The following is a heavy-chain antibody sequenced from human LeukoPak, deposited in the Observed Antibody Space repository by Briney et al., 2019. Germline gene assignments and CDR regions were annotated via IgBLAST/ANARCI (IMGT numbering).Heavy chain of an antibody. J-gene: IGHJ3*02. CDR1: GFTFSSYD. Sequence: PGGSLRLSCAASGFTFSSYDMHWVRQATGKGLEWVSAIGTAGDTYYPGSVKGRFTISRENAKNSLYLQMNSLRAEDTAVYYCARGENSGRGAFDIWGQGTMVTVSS. V-gene: IGHV3-13*01. D-gene: IGHD1-26*01. CDR3: ARGENSGRGAFDI. CDR2: IGTAGDT.